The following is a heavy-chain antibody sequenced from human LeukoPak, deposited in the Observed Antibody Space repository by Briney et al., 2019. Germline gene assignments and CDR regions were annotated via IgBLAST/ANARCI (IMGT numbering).Heavy chain of an antibody. CDR2: INHSGST. CDR3: ARINGYYYDSSGYRDDAFDI. J-gene: IGHJ3*02. CDR1: GFTVSVSY. Sequence: GSVRLSCAAFGFTVSVSYMSWVRQAPGKGLEWIGEINHSGSTNYNPSLKSRVTISVDTSKNQFSLKLSSVTAADTAVYYCARINGYYYDSSGYRDDAFDIWGQGTMVTVSS. V-gene: IGHV4-34*01. D-gene: IGHD3-22*01.